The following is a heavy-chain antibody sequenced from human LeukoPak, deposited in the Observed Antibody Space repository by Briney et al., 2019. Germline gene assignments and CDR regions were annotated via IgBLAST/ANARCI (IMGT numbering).Heavy chain of an antibody. Sequence: GGSLRLSCAASGFTFRSYVMSWVRQAPGKGLEWVSDISGTGGSTYYADSVKGRFTSSRDNSKNTLYLQMNSLKVEDTAVYHCAKGVSSSWRGYFDYWGQGTLVTVSS. D-gene: IGHD6-13*01. CDR1: GFTFRSYV. CDR2: ISGTGGST. V-gene: IGHV3-23*01. J-gene: IGHJ4*02. CDR3: AKGVSSSWRGYFDY.